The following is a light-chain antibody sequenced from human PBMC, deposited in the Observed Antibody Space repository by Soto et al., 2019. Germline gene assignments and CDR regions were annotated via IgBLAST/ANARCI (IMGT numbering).Light chain of an antibody. CDR3: QQYGSSPWG. CDR1: QSVSSSY. J-gene: IGKJ1*01. V-gene: IGKV3-20*01. CDR2: GAS. Sequence: EIVLTQSPGTLSLSPGERATLSCRASQSVSSSYLAWYQQKPGQAPRLLIYGASSRATGIPDRFSGSGSGTDFPLTISRLEPEDFAVYYCQQYGSSPWGFGQGTKVEIK.